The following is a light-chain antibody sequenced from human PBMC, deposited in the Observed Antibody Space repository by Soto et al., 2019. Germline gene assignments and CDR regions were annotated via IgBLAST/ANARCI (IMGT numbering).Light chain of an antibody. V-gene: IGLV2-14*01. Sequence: QSVLTQPASVSGSPGQSITISCTGTGSDAGGHNSVSWYRQDPGKAPKLMIYDFSNRPSGVSDRFSGSKSGNTASLTISGLQIEDEADYYCSSFTSSVTYVFGTGTKVTVL. CDR3: SSFTSSVTYV. CDR2: DFS. J-gene: IGLJ1*01. CDR1: GSDAGGHNS.